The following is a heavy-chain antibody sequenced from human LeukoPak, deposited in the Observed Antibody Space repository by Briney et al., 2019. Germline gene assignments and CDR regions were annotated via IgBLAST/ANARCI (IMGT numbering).Heavy chain of an antibody. CDR1: GFTFSSYG. V-gene: IGHV3-23*01. CDR2: ISWNSGSI. J-gene: IGHJ4*02. CDR3: ARAPSPDDYGLFDY. D-gene: IGHD4-17*01. Sequence: GGSLRLSCAASGFTFSSYGMNWVRQAPEKGLEWVSGISWNSGSIGYADSVKGRFTISRDNSKNTLYLQMNNLRAEDTAVYYCARAPSPDDYGLFDYWGQGTLVTVSS.